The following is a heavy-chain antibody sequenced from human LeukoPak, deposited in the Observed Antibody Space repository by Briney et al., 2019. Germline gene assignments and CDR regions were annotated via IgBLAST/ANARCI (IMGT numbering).Heavy chain of an antibody. D-gene: IGHD4-23*01. CDR1: GGSISSYY. CDR2: IYYSGST. CDR3: AREHLVKDFDY. V-gene: IGHV4-59*01. J-gene: IGHJ4*02. Sequence: PSETLSLTCTVSGGSISSYYWSWIRQPPGKGLEWIGYIYYSGSTNYNPSLKSRVTISVDTSKNQFSLKLSSVTAADTAVYYCAREHLVKDFDYWGQGTLVAVSS.